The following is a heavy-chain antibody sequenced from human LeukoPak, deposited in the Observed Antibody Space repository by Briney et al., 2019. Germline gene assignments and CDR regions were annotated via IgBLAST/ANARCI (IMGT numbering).Heavy chain of an antibody. D-gene: IGHD6-19*01. CDR3: ARGAGWYLNYFEY. CDR2: ISHDGTNK. CDR1: GFTFSSCA. J-gene: IGHJ4*02. V-gene: IGHV3-30*04. Sequence: GGSLRLSCAASGFTFSSCAIHWVRQGPGKGLEWVAVISHDGTNKYYADSVKGRFTISRDKSKNTLYLQMNSLGAEDTAVYYCARGAGWYLNYFEYWGQGTLVTVSS.